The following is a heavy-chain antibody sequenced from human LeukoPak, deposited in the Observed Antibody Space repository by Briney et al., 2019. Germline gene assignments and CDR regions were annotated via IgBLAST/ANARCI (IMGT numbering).Heavy chain of an antibody. CDR1: GLAFSDYW. CDR2: IKPDGGHQ. D-gene: IGHD3-10*01. V-gene: IGHV3-7*03. Sequence: GGSLRLSCAASGLAFSDYWMSWVRQAPGKGLEWVANIKPDGGHQNYVDSVKGRFTISRDNAKNTLYLQMNSLRAEDTAVYYCAKRYYYGSGSIYYGMDVWGQGTTVTVSS. CDR3: AKRYYYGSGSIYYGMDV. J-gene: IGHJ6*02.